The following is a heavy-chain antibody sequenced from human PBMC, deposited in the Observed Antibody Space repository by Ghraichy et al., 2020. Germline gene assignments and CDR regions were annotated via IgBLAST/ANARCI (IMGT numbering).Heavy chain of an antibody. V-gene: IGHV3-21*01. CDR3: ARGNTVAQRIDLFDY. J-gene: IGHJ4*02. CDR1: GFTFSTYS. D-gene: IGHD2-15*01. Sequence: LSLTCAASGFTFSTYSMNWVRQAPGKGLEWVSSISTTGSHIYYADSVKGRVTISRDNAENSLYLQVNSLRVEDAAVYYCARGNTVAQRIDLFDYWGQGTLVTVSS. CDR2: ISTTGSHI.